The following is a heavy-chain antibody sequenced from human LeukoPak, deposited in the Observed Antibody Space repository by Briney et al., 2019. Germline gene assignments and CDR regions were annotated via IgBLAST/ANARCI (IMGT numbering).Heavy chain of an antibody. V-gene: IGHV3-23*01. CDR3: ARVRDVYGQFDY. CDR1: GFTFSSYA. D-gene: IGHD5/OR15-5a*01. J-gene: IGHJ4*02. CDR2: LSGSGDRI. Sequence: GGSLRLSCAVSGFTFSSYAMSWVRQAPGKGLEWVSGLSGSGDRIYYADSVKGRFTISRDNSKNTLYLQMNSLRAEDTAVYYCARVRDVYGQFDYWGQGTLVTVSS.